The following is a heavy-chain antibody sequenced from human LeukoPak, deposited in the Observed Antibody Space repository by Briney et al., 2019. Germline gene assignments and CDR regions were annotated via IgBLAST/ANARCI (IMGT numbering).Heavy chain of an antibody. CDR2: IGRSGSII. J-gene: IGHJ6*02. CDR3: AILQSYYYGMDV. CDR1: GFTFSSYD. Sequence: QPGGSLRLSCAASGFTFSSYDINWVRQAPGKGLEWVAHIGRSGSIIYYADSVKGRFTVSRDNANNSVYLQMNSLRAEDTAVYYCAILQSYYYGMDVWGQGTTVTVSS. D-gene: IGHD4-11*01. V-gene: IGHV3-48*03.